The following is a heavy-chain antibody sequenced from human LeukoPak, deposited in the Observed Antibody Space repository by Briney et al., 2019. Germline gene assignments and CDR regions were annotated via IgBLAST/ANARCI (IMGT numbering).Heavy chain of an antibody. J-gene: IGHJ6*03. CDR2: INPSGTT. CDR3: ARPRKHDYYDMDV. Sequence: SETLSLTCAVYGGSSSAYWWSWIRQPPGKGLEWLGEINPSGTTNYNPSFKGRVAISLDTSKNHFSLNLSSVTAADTAVYYCARPRKHDYYDMDVWGKGTTVTVSS. V-gene: IGHV4-34*01. CDR1: GGSSSAYW.